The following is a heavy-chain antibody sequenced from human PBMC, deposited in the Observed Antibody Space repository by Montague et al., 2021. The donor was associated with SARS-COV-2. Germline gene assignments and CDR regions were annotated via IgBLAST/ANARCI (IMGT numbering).Heavy chain of an antibody. CDR2: IYYSGST. D-gene: IGHD3-22*01. V-gene: IGHV4-39*07. CDR3: ARGWFSPMLVVVIRGPFDY. CDR1: GGSISSSSYY. Sequence: SETLSLTCTVSGGSISSSSYYWGWIRQPPGKGLEWIRTIYYSGSTYYNPSLKSRVTISVDTSKNQFSLKLGSVTAADTAVYYCARGWFSPMLVVVIRGPFDYWGQGALVTVPS. J-gene: IGHJ4*02.